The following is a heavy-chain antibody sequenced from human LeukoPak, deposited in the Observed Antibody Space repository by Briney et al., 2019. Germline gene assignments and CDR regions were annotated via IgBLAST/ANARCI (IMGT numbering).Heavy chain of an antibody. D-gene: IGHD3-22*01. Sequence: SETLSLTCSVSGVSISTDTYYWGWIRQPPGEVLQWIGSIFYDGNTYYHPSLKSRVTMSANKPYNQLFLKLNSVTAADTAFYYCVRLPYKFETPGYYAIDSWGQGILVTVSS. V-gene: IGHV4-39*01. CDR1: GVSISTDTYY. CDR3: VRLPYKFETPGYYAIDS. J-gene: IGHJ4*02. CDR2: IFYDGNT.